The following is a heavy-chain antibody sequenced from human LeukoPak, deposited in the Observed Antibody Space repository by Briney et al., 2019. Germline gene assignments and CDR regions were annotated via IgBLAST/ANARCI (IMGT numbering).Heavy chain of an antibody. CDR1: GGTFSSYA. D-gene: IGHD3-10*01. V-gene: IGHV1-69*05. CDR3: ARAPITMVRGVPTTYNWFDP. Sequence: SVKVSCKASGGTFSSYAISWGRQAPGQGLEWMGRIIPIFGTANYAQKFQGRVTITTDESTSTAYMELSSLRSEDTAVYYCARAPITMVRGVPTTYNWFDPWGQGTLVTVSS. J-gene: IGHJ5*02. CDR2: IIPIFGTA.